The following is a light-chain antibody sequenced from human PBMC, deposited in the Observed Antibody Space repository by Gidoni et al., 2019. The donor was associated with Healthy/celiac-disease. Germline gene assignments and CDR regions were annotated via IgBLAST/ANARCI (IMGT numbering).Light chain of an antibody. CDR2: GAS. V-gene: IGKV3-20*01. J-gene: IGKJ1*01. CDR3: QQYGSSPTWT. Sequence: EIVLTQSPGTLSLSPGERATLSCRASQSVSSSYLAWYQQKPGQAPRLLIYGASSRATGRPDRLSGSGSGTDVTLTISRREPEEFAVYYCQQYGSSPTWTFGQGTKVEIK. CDR1: QSVSSSY.